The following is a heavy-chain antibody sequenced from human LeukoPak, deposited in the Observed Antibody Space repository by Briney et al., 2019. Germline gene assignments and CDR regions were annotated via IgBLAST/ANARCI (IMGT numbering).Heavy chain of an antibody. J-gene: IGHJ4*02. CDR1: GGSISSSSYY. D-gene: IGHD3-16*01. CDR3: ARHGYIWGEKREIDY. V-gene: IGHV4-39*01. Sequence: SETLSLTCTVSGGSISSSSYYWGWIRQPPGTGLEWIGSIYYSGSTYYNPSLKSRLTISVDTSKNQFSLKLSSVTAADTAVYYCARHGYIWGEKREIDYWGQGTLVTVSS. CDR2: IYYSGST.